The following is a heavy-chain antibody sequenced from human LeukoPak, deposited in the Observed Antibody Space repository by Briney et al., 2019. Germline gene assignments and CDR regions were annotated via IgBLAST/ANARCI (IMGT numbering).Heavy chain of an antibody. CDR3: ARDTDYGFDY. CDR2: IIPIFGTA. D-gene: IGHD4-17*01. Sequence: GASVKVSCKASGGTFSSYAISWVRQAPGQGLEWMGGIIPIFGTANYAQKFQGRVTITAGESTSTAYMELSSLRSEDTAVYYCARDTDYGFDYWGQGTLVTVSS. CDR1: GGTFSSYA. J-gene: IGHJ4*02. V-gene: IGHV1-69*13.